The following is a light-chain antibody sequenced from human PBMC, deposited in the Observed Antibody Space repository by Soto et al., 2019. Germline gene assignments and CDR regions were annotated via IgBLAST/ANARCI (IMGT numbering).Light chain of an antibody. V-gene: IGKV3-20*01. J-gene: IGKJ1*01. CDR2: GAS. Sequence: EIVLTQSPGTRSLSPGERATLSCRASQSVSSSYLAWYQQKPGQAPRLLIYGASSRATGIPDRFSGSGSGTVFTLTISRLEPEDFAVYYCQQYGSSPKTFGKGTKVEIK. CDR1: QSVSSSY. CDR3: QQYGSSPKT.